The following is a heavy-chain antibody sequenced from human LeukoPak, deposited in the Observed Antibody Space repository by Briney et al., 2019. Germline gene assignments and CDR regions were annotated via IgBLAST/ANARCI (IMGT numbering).Heavy chain of an antibody. J-gene: IGHJ4*02. CDR2: IYYSGST. Sequence: PGGSLRLSCTVSGFTVSSNSMSWIRQPPGKGLEWIGSIYYSGSTYYNPSLKSRVTISVDTSKNQFSLKLSSVTAADTAVYYCARYYYGSGSYRDRDYWGQGTLVTVSS. V-gene: IGHV4-39*01. CDR3: ARYYYGSGSYRDRDY. CDR1: GFTVSSNS. D-gene: IGHD3-10*01.